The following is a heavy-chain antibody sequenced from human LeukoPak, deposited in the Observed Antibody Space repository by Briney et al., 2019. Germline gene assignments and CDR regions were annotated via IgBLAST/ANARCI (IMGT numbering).Heavy chain of an antibody. CDR3: AKDLLALNYDYVWGSYLSGH. V-gene: IGHV3-23*01. CDR2: ISGSGGST. J-gene: IGHJ4*02. D-gene: IGHD3-16*01. CDR1: GFTFSSYA. Sequence: GGSLRLSCAASGFTFSSYAMSWVRHAPGKGLEWVSAISGSGGSTYYADSVKGRFTISRDNSKNTLYLQMNSLRAEDTAVYYCAKDLLALNYDYVWGSYLSGHWGQGTLVTVSS.